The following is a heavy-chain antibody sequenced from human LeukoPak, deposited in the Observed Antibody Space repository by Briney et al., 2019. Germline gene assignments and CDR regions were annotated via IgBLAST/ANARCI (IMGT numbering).Heavy chain of an antibody. D-gene: IGHD6-19*01. J-gene: IGHJ4*02. CDR2: ISGSGDST. CDR3: AKDRIVTGRMRAAGY. V-gene: IGHV3-23*01. Sequence: PGGSLRLSCSASGFTFSIYAMSWVRHAPGKGLEWVSGISGSGDSTYYADSLQGRLTISRDNSKNTLYLQMNSLRAEDTAIYYCAKDRIVTGRMRAAGYWGQGTLVTVSS. CDR1: GFTFSIYA.